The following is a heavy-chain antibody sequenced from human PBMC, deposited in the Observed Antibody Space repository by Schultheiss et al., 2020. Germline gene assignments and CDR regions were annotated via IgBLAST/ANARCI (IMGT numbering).Heavy chain of an antibody. D-gene: IGHD3-3*01. V-gene: IGHV4-30-2*01. CDR2: IYHGGRT. CDR3: ARGKITIFGVATNWFDP. J-gene: IGHJ5*02. CDR1: GGSISSNSHS. Sequence: LRLSCSVSGGSISSNSHSWSWIRQPPGKGLEWIGYIYHGGRTYYNPSLNSRVTISIDKSKNQFSLNLRSVTAADTAKYYCARGKITIFGVATNWFDPWGQGTLVTVSS.